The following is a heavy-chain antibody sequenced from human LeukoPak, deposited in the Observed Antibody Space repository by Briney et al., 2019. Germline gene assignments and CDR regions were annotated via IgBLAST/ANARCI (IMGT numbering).Heavy chain of an antibody. J-gene: IGHJ4*02. CDR2: FDPEDGET. CDR3: ATSPIVATIISFDY. V-gene: IGHV1-24*01. D-gene: IGHD5-12*01. Sequence: ASVKVSCKVSGYTLTELSMHWVRQAPGKGLEWMGGFDPEDGETIYARKFQGRVTMTEDTSTDTAYMELSSLRSEDTAVYYCATSPIVATIISFDYWGQGTLVTVSS. CDR1: GYTLTELS.